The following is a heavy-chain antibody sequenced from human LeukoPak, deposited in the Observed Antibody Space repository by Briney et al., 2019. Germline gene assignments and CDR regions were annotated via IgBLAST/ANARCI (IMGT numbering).Heavy chain of an antibody. CDR1: GYSFTSYW. CDR2: IYPGDSDT. J-gene: IGHJ3*02. D-gene: IGHD4-17*01. Sequence: GESLKISCKGSGYSFTSYWISWERQMPGKGLEWMGIIYPGDSDTRYSPSFQGQVTISAVKSISTAYLQWSSLKASDTAMYYCARQRYGDYDRGAFDIWGQGTMVTVSS. V-gene: IGHV5-51*01. CDR3: ARQRYGDYDRGAFDI.